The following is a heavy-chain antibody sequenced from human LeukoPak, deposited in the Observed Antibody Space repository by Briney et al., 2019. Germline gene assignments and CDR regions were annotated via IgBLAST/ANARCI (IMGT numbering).Heavy chain of an antibody. CDR3: ARDIGSLGGHYYDSSGYSPFDY. J-gene: IGHJ4*02. CDR1: GKLFSNSG. D-gene: IGHD3-22*01. CDR2: ISAYNGNT. V-gene: IGHV1-18*01. Sequence: ASVKVSCKGFGKLFSNSGMAWVRQAPGQGLEWMGWISAYNGNTNYAQKLQGRVTMTTDTSTSTAYMELRSLRSDDTAVYYCARDIGSLGGHYYDSSGYSPFDYWGQGTLVTVSS.